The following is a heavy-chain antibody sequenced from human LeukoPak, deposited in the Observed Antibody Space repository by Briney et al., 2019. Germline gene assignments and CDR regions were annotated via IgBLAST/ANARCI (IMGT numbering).Heavy chain of an antibody. D-gene: IGHD6-19*01. Sequence: SETLSLTCTVSGGSISSSSYYWGWIRQPPGKRLEWIGSIYYSGSTYYNPSLKSRVTISVDTSKNQFSLKLSSVTAADTAVYYCARLSYSSGWYYFDYWGQGTLVTVSS. J-gene: IGHJ4*02. CDR1: GGSISSSSYY. CDR2: IYYSGST. V-gene: IGHV4-39*01. CDR3: ARLSYSSGWYYFDY.